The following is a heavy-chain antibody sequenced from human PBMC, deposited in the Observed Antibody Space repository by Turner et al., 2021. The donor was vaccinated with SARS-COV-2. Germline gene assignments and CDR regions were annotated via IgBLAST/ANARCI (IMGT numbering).Heavy chain of an antibody. J-gene: IGHJ6*02. CDR1: GGYISSSSYY. V-gene: IGHV4-39*01. CDR2: IYYSGSA. D-gene: IGHD2-15*01. Sequence: QLQLQESGPGLVKPSETLSLTSTVPGGYISSSSYYWGWIRQPPGKGLGWIGNIYYSGSAYYNPSLKSRVTISVDTSKSQFSLKLSSVTAADTAVYYCATRGVDIVVAVAAIDSPQGGMDVWGQGTTVTVSS. CDR3: ATRGVDIVVAVAAIDSPQGGMDV.